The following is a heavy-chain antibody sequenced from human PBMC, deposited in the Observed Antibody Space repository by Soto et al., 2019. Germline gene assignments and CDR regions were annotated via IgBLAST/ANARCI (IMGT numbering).Heavy chain of an antibody. CDR2: INWNSGSI. D-gene: IGHD6-13*01. V-gene: IGHV3-9*01. Sequence: QTGGSLRLSCADSGFTFDDYAMHWVRQVPGKGLEWVSGINWNSGSIGYGDSVKGRLAISRDNAKNSLHLQMNSLSAEDTAFYYCVKDESINWYSGHFRHWGQGTLVTVSS. J-gene: IGHJ1*01. CDR1: GFTFDDYA. CDR3: VKDESINWYSGHFRH.